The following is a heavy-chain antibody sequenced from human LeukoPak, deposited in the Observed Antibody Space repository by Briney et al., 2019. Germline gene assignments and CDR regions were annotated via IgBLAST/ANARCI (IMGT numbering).Heavy chain of an antibody. J-gene: IGHJ4*02. CDR2: ISGSGGST. D-gene: IGHD3-9*01. Sequence: GASLRLSCAASGFTFSSYAMSWVRQAPGKGLEWVSAISGSGGSTYYADSAKGRFTISRDNSKNTLYLQMNSLRAEDMAVYYCAKVYDILTGYYLSEYWGQGTLVTVSS. V-gene: IGHV3-23*01. CDR3: AKVYDILTGYYLSEY. CDR1: GFTFSSYA.